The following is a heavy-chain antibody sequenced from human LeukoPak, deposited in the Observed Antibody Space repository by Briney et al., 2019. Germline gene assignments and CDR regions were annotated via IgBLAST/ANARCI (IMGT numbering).Heavy chain of an antibody. CDR3: ARGPFITMVRGVMNPDY. V-gene: IGHV3-33*01. CDR1: GFTFSSYG. D-gene: IGHD3-10*01. Sequence: GGSLRLSCAASGFTFSSYGMHWVRQAPGKGPEWVAVIWYDGSNKYYADSVKGRFTISRDNSKNTLYLQMNSLRAEDTAVYYCARGPFITMVRGVMNPDYWGQGTLVTVSS. CDR2: IWYDGSNK. J-gene: IGHJ4*02.